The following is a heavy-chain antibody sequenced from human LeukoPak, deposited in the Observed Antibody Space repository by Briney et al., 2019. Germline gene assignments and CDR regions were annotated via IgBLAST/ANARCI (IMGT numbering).Heavy chain of an antibody. J-gene: IGHJ4*02. D-gene: IGHD1-26*01. V-gene: IGHV3-74*01. CDR2: INSDGSST. CDR3: ARDVGGSYYDFDFDY. CDR1: GFTFSSYW. Sequence: PGESLRLSCAASGFTFSSYWMHWVRQAPGEVLVWVSRINSDGSSTSYAASVKGRFTISRDNAKNTLYLQMNSLRAEDTAVYYCARDVGGSYYDFDFDYWGQGTLVTVSS.